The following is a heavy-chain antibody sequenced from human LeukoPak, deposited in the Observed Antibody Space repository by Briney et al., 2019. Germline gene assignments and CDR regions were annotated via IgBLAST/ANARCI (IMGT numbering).Heavy chain of an antibody. CDR3: ARTGGWNYALDY. CDR2: IYPGDSDT. CDR1: RYTFTSYW. J-gene: IGHJ4*02. V-gene: IGHV5-51*01. D-gene: IGHD1-7*01. Sequence: GASVKVSCKASRYTFTSYWIGWVRQMPGKGLEWMGIIYPGDSDTRYSPSFQGQVTISADKSISTAYLQWSSLKASDTAMYYCARTGGWNYALDYWGQGTLVTVSS.